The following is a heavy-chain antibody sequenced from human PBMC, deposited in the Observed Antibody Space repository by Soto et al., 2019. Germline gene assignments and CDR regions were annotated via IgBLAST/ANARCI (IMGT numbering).Heavy chain of an antibody. V-gene: IGHV4-59*08. J-gene: IGHJ4*02. Sequence: SVTLPITCTVSGGSIGSYYWSWIRQPPGKRLEWIGYIYYSGSTNYNPSLKSRVTISVDTSKNQFSLKLSSVTAADTAVYYCARYSGYDPYYFDYWGLGTLVTVS. CDR3: ARYSGYDPYYFDY. CDR2: IYYSGST. D-gene: IGHD5-12*01. CDR1: GGSIGSYY.